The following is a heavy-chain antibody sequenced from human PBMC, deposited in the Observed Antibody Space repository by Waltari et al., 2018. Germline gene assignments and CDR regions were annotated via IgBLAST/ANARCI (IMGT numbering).Heavy chain of an antibody. V-gene: IGHV4-39*01. CDR2: IYYSGST. Sequence: QLQLQESGPGLVKPSETLSLTCPVSGGSISSSSYYWGWIRQPPGKGLEWIGSIYYSGSTYYNPSLKSRVTISVDTSKNQFSLKLSSVTAADTAVYYCARRYCSSTSCYMGYNWFDPWGQGTLVTVSS. J-gene: IGHJ5*02. CDR1: GGSISSSSYY. CDR3: ARRYCSSTSCYMGYNWFDP. D-gene: IGHD2-2*02.